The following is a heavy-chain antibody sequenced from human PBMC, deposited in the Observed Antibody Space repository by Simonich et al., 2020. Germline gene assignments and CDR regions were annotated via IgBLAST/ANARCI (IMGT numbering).Heavy chain of an antibody. Sequence: QVQLVQSGAEVKKPGASVKVSCKASGYTFPGYYMHWVRQAPGQGLECMGRSNPNSGGTNHAQKFQGRCTRTRATSISTAYMELSRLRSDDTAVYYCARGQQLVQYFQHWGQGTLVTVSS. D-gene: IGHD6-13*01. CDR3: ARGQQLVQYFQH. J-gene: IGHJ1*01. CDR2: SNPNSGGT. V-gene: IGHV1-2*02. CDR1: GYTFPGYY.